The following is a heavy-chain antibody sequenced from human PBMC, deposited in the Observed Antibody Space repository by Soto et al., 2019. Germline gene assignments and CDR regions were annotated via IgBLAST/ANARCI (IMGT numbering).Heavy chain of an antibody. CDR2: VNHSGDT. CDR1: GQSFIGYY. Sequence: SETLSLTCAVYGQSFIGYYWSWIRQPPGKGLEWIGEVNHSGDTTYNPSLRSRVTISADTSKSQFSLKVKSVTAADTAVYYCARVGYFDSSGFYAPFDYWGRGSLVTVSS. J-gene: IGHJ4*02. V-gene: IGHV4-34*01. CDR3: ARVGYFDSSGFYAPFDY. D-gene: IGHD3-22*01.